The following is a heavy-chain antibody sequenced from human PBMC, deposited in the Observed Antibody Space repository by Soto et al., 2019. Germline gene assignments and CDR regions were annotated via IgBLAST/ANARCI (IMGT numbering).Heavy chain of an antibody. CDR2: IYYSGST. Sequence: PSETLSLTCTVSGGSISSYYWSWIRQPPGKVLEWIGYIYYSGSTNYNPSLKSRVTISVDTSKNQFSLKLSSVTAADTAVYYCARAGSSSWYRGGYFDYWGQGTLVTVSS. CDR3: ARAGSSSWYRGGYFDY. D-gene: IGHD6-13*01. CDR1: GGSISSYY. V-gene: IGHV4-59*01. J-gene: IGHJ4*02.